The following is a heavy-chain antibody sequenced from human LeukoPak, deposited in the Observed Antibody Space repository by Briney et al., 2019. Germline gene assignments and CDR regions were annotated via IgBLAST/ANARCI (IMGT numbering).Heavy chain of an antibody. CDR1: GYSFTSYW. V-gene: IGHV5-51*01. D-gene: IGHD5-12*01. J-gene: IGHJ4*02. Sequence: RGESLKISCKGSGYSFTSYWIGWVRQMPGKGLEWMGIIYPGDSDTRYSPSFQGQVTISADKSISTAYLQWSSLKASDTAMYYCARASSGYSGYGPFNYWGQGTLVTVSS. CDR2: IYPGDSDT. CDR3: ARASSGYSGYGPFNY.